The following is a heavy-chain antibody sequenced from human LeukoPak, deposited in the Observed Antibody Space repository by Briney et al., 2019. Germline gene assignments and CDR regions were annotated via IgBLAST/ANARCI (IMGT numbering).Heavy chain of an antibody. J-gene: IGHJ4*02. D-gene: IGHD6-19*01. CDR2: LYSDGTT. CDR1: EITVSSNY. CDR3: ASVEYRSSPRDY. V-gene: IGHV3-66*01. Sequence: GGSLRLSCAASEITVSSNYMTWVRQGPGKGLEWVSVLYSDGTTYYADSVKGRFTISRDNSKNTLYLQMNSLRDEDTAVYYCASVEYRSSPRDYWGQGTLVTVAS.